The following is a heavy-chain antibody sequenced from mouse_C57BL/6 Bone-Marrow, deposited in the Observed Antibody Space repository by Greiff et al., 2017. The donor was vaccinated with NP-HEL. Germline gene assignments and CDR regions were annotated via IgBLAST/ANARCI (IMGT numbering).Heavy chain of an antibody. D-gene: IGHD2-3*01. V-gene: IGHV1-69*01. CDR1: GYTFTSYW. CDR2: IDPSDSYT. J-gene: IGHJ4*01. Sequence: QVQLQQPGAELVMPGASVKLSCKASGYTFTSYWMHWVKQRPGQGLEWIGEIDPSDSYTNYNQKFKGKSTLTVDKSSSTAYMQLSSLTSEDSAVYYCARGWLLRGYAMDYWGQGTSVTVSS. CDR3: ARGWLLRGYAMDY.